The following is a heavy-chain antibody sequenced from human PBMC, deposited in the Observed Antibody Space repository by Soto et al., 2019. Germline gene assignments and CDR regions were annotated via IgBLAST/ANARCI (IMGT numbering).Heavy chain of an antibody. CDR1: GFTFSSYG. D-gene: IGHD6-13*01. J-gene: IGHJ6*02. CDR2: ISYDGSNK. CDR3: AKDWSSSWFYVYGMDV. V-gene: IGHV3-30*18. Sequence: PGGSLRLSCAASGFTFSSYGMHWVRQAPGKGLKWVAVISYDGSNKYYADSVKGRFTISRDNSKNTLYLQMNSLRAEDTAVYYCAKDWSSSWFYVYGMDVWGQGTTVTVSS.